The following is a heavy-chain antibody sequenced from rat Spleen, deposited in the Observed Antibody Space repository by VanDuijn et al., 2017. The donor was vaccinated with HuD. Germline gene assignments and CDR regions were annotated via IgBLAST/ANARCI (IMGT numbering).Heavy chain of an antibody. J-gene: IGHJ3*01. CDR1: GLCLTSYH. CDR3: ARDGDSSWFAY. D-gene: IGHD1-2*01. Sequence: QVQLKESGPGLVQPSQTLSLTCTVSGLCLTSYHVRWIRQPPGKSLVWMGTIWAGGGTKYNSAVQSRLSISRDASKSQVILKMNSLQTEDTAIYFCARDGDSSWFAYWGQGTLVTVSS. V-gene: IGHV2-15*01. CDR2: IWAGGGT.